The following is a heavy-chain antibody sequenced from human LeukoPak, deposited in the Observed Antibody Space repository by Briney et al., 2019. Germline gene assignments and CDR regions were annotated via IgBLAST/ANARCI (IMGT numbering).Heavy chain of an antibody. CDR1: GGSLSNYF. CDR3: ARDRRRDLLHAFDI. Sequence: SETLSLTCTVSGGSLSNYFRSWIRQPPGKGLEWIAYVHNSDSPNYNPSLRSRVTISLDTSKIQFSLEMSSVTAADTAVYYCARDRRRDLLHAFDIWSQGTMVTVSS. J-gene: IGHJ3*02. V-gene: IGHV4-59*01. D-gene: IGHD3-10*01. CDR2: VHNSDSP.